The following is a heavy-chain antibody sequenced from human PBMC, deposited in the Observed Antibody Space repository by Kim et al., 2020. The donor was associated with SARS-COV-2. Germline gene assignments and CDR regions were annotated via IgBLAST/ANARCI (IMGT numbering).Heavy chain of an antibody. Sequence: SETLSLTCAVYGGSFSGYYWSWIRQPPGKGLEWIGEINHSVSTNYNPSLKSRVTISVDTSKNQFSLKLSSVTAADTAVYYCARDRNWLGRWFDPWGQGTLVTVSS. CDR2: INHSVST. D-gene: IGHD3-9*01. CDR1: GGSFSGYY. J-gene: IGHJ5*02. V-gene: IGHV4-34*01. CDR3: ARDRNWLGRWFDP.